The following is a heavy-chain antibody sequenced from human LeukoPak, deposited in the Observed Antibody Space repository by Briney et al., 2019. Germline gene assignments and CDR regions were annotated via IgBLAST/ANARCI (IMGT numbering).Heavy chain of an antibody. CDR2: ISAYNGNT. J-gene: IGHJ4*02. Sequence: ASVKVSCKASGYTFTSYGISWVRQAPGQGLEWMGWISAYNGNTNYAQKLQGRVTMTTDTSTSAAYMELRSLRSDDTAVYYYVYQLLGVYFDYWGQGTLVTVSS. CDR3: VYQLLGVYFDY. D-gene: IGHD2-2*01. CDR1: GYTFTSYG. V-gene: IGHV1-18*04.